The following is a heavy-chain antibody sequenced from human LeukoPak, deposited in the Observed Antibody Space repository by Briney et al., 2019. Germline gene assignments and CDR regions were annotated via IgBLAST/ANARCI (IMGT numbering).Heavy chain of an antibody. J-gene: IGHJ4*02. CDR1: GYSFTSYW. CDR3: ARHGYYDSSGYFRGSPADY. D-gene: IGHD3-22*01. V-gene: IGHV5-51*01. Sequence: GESLKISCKGSGYSFTSYWIGWVRQMPGKGLEWMGIIYPGDSDTRYSPSFQGQVTISADKSISTAYLQWSSLKASGTAMYYCARHGYYDSSGYFRGSPADYWGQGTLVTVSS. CDR2: IYPGDSDT.